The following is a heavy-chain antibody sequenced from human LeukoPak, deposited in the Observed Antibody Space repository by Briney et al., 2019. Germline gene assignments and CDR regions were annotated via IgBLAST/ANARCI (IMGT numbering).Heavy chain of an antibody. CDR1: GFTFDDYA. D-gene: IGHD6-19*01. CDR3: AKGYSSGWYLTEYFDY. J-gene: IGHJ4*02. V-gene: IGHV3-43D*03. Sequence: PGGSLRLSCAASGFTFDDYAMHWVRQAPGKGLEWVSLISWDGGSTYYADSVKGRFTISRDNSKNSLYLQMNSLRAEDTALYYCAKGYSSGWYLTEYFDYWGQGTLVTVSS. CDR2: ISWDGGST.